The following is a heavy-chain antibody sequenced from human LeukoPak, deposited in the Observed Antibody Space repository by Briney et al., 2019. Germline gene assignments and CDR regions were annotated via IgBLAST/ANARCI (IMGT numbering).Heavy chain of an antibody. V-gene: IGHV3-30*04. J-gene: IGHJ3*02. CDR2: ISYDGSNK. D-gene: IGHD6-19*01. CDR3: AKDPGYSSGWYHAFDI. CDR1: GFTFSSYA. Sequence: GGSLRLSCAASGFTFSSYAMHWVRQAPGKGLEWVAVISYDGSNKYYADSVKGRFTISRDNSKNTLYLQMNSLRAEDTAVYYCAKDPGYSSGWYHAFDIWGQGTMVTVSS.